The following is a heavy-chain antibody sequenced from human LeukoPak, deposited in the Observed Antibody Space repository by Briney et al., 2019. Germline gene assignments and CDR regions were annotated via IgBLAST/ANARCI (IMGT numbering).Heavy chain of an antibody. CDR1: GFTVSGNY. Sequence: HTGGSLRLSCAASGFTVSGNYMSWVRQAPGKGLEWVSVVYTDGTTYFADSVKGRFSISRDNSKNTVYLQMNSPRAEDTAVYYCASSVAVAGYYFDSWGQGTLVTVSS. J-gene: IGHJ4*02. CDR3: ASSVAVAGYYFDS. V-gene: IGHV3-53*01. D-gene: IGHD6-19*01. CDR2: VYTDGTT.